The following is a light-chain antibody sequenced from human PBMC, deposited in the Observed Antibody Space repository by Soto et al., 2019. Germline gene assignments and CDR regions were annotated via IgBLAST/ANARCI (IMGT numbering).Light chain of an antibody. CDR3: SSYRSSGIPV. CDR2: DVT. CDR1: SSDVGGYDY. J-gene: IGLJ7*01. V-gene: IGLV2-14*01. Sequence: QLVLTQPASVSGSPGQSITIFCTGTSSDVGGYDYVSWYQQHPGKAPKLLIYDVTNRPSGVSNRFSGSKSGNTASLTISGLQAEDEADYYCSSYRSSGIPVFGGGTQLTVL.